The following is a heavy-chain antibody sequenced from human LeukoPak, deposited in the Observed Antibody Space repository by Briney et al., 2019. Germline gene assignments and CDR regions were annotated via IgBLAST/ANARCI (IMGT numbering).Heavy chain of an antibody. D-gene: IGHD2-2*01. V-gene: IGHV3-21*04. CDR3: ARGYCSSTSCHHWNWFDP. CDR2: ISSSSSYI. J-gene: IGHJ5*02. CDR1: GFTFSSYS. Sequence: PGGSLRLSCAASGFTFSSYSMNWVRQAPGKGLEWVSSISSSSSYIYYADSVKGRFTISRDNAKNSLYLQMNSLRAEDTAVYYCARGYCSSTSCHHWNWFDPWGQGTLVTVSS.